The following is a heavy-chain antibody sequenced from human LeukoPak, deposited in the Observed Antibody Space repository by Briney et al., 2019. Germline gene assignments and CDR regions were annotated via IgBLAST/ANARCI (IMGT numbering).Heavy chain of an antibody. CDR2: INSDGSST. CDR1: GFTFSSYW. V-gene: IGHV3-74*01. Sequence: PGGSLRLSCAASGFTFSSYWMHWVRQAPGKGLVWVSRINSDGSSTSYADSVKGRFTISRDNAKNTLYLQMNSLRAADTAVYYCAKDGGRAPGGGIGSVLPIDLDWYFDLWGRGTLVTVSS. D-gene: IGHD3-16*01. CDR3: AKDGGRAPGGGIGSVLPIDLDWYFDL. J-gene: IGHJ2*01.